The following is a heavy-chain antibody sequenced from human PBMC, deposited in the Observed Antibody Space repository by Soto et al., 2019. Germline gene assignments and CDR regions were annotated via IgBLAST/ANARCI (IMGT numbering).Heavy chain of an antibody. Sequence: EVQLVESGGGLVQPGGSLRLSCAASGFTFSSYWMSWVRQAPGKGLEWVANIKQDGSEKYYVDSVKGRFTISRDNAKNSLYLQMNSLRAEDTAVYYCASTIFGVVIGYWYFDLWGRGTLVTVSS. CDR2: IKQDGSEK. V-gene: IGHV3-7*05. J-gene: IGHJ2*01. D-gene: IGHD3-3*01. CDR3: ASTIFGVVIGYWYFDL. CDR1: GFTFSSYW.